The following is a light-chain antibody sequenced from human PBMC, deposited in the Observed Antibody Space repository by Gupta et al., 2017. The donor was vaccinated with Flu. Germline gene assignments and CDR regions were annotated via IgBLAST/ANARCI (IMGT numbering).Light chain of an antibody. V-gene: IGLV1-40*01. CDR3: QSYDSMLKCQV. CDR1: SSNIGAGYD. CDR2: GNT. J-gene: IGLJ3*02. Sequence: VTISCSGSSSNIGAGYDVHLCQQLPGGAPKLLIYGNTDRPSGVPDRFSGSKSGTSASLAITGLQAEDESDYYCQSYDSMLKCQVFGGGIKLTVL.